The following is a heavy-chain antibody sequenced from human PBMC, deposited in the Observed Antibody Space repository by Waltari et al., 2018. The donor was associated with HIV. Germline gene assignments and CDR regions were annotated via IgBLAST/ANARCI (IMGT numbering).Heavy chain of an antibody. CDR3: AREGGYDSSGYLRGFDL. CDR2: FSSSRNII. V-gene: IGHV3-48*04. CDR1: GFTFSSYS. J-gene: IGHJ2*01. Sequence: EMQLVASGGGLVQPGGSLRLSCAASGFTFSSYSMKWVRQAPEKGLEWVAYFSSSRNIIYYADSVKGRFTISRDNAKNSLYLQMNSLRAEETAVYYCAREGGYDSSGYLRGFDLWGRGTLVTV. D-gene: IGHD3-22*01.